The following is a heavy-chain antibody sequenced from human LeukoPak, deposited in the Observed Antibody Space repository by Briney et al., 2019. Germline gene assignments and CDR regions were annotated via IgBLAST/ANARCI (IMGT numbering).Heavy chain of an antibody. J-gene: IGHJ4*02. CDR3: ARRPIAPADEAFDY. V-gene: IGHV5-51*01. CDR2: IYPGDSDT. Sequence: GESLKISXKGSGYSFNSYWIGWVRQMPGKGLEWMGIIYPGDSDTRYSPSFQGQVTIPADKSISTAYLQWSSLKASDTAMYYCARRPIAPADEAFDYWGQGTLVTVSS. D-gene: IGHD1-14*01. CDR1: GYSFNSYW.